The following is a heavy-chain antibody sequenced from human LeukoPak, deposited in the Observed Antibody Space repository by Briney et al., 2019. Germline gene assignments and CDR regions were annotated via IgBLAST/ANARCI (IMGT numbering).Heavy chain of an antibody. CDR2: SNHFGST. V-gene: IGHV4-34*01. CDR3: ARGRLQLWSFPLPYNHYAIDV. J-gene: IGHJ6*02. CDR1: GESFSGYF. Sequence: SETLSLTCAVSGESFSGYFWTWIRQPPGKGLEWIGESNHFGSTDYNPSLKSRVTISVDTSKKQFPLNVRSVTDADTAVYFCARGRLQLWSFPLPYNHYAIDVWGQGTTVTVSS. D-gene: IGHD5-18*01.